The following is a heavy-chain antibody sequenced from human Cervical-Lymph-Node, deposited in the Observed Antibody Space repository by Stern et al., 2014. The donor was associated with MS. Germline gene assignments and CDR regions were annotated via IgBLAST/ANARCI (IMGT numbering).Heavy chain of an antibody. J-gene: IGHJ6*02. V-gene: IGHV1-69*01. CDR1: GGTFSNSA. D-gene: IGHD2-21*01. Sequence: QVQLVQSGAEVKKPGSSLKVSCRTSGGTFSNSAFSWIRQAPGQGLEWVGEIIPICGTATYAQRFQGRVTIAAHESTNTAYMELSSLRSEDTAVYYCATSAGFYSAMDVWGPGTTVAVSS. CDR3: ATSAGFYSAMDV. CDR2: IIPICGTA.